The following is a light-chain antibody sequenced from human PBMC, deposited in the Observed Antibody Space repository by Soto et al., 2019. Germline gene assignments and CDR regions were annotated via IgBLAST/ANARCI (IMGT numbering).Light chain of an antibody. CDR3: QKYNNWRT. V-gene: IGKV3-15*01. Sequence: EIVMTQSPATLSVSPGERATLSCRASQSVSSNLAWYQQKPGQAPRLLIYGASTRATGIPARFSGSGSGTESTLTFSSLQSEDFAVNYCQKYNNWRTFGKGTRGDIK. CDR2: GAS. J-gene: IGKJ1*01. CDR1: QSVSSN.